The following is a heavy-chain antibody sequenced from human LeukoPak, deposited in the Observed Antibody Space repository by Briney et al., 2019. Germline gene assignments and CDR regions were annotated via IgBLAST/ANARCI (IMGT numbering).Heavy chain of an antibody. D-gene: IGHD6-19*01. CDR3: ARGSSGWSHEGYFDY. CDR1: GFTFSSYW. CDR2: INSDGSST. J-gene: IGHJ4*02. Sequence: GGSLRLSCAASGFTFSSYWMHWVRQAPGKGLVWVSRINSDGSSTSYADSVKGRFTISRDNSKNTLYLQMNSLRAEDTAVYYCARGSSGWSHEGYFDYWGQGILVTVSS. V-gene: IGHV3-74*01.